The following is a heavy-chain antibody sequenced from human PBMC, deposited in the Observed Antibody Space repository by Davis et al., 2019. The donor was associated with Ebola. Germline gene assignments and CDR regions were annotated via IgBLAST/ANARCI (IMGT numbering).Heavy chain of an antibody. J-gene: IGHJ4*02. D-gene: IGHD3-9*01. CDR1: GLTFSSYH. CDR3: ARDYDWATDY. Sequence: GESLKISCAAPGLTFSSYHMHWVRLAPGKGLEWVAFIRGDESDKWYADSVKGRFTISRDNSKNTVYLQMNSLKVEDTAVYHCARDYDWATDYWGQGTLVTVSS. V-gene: IGHV3-30*02. CDR2: IRGDESDK.